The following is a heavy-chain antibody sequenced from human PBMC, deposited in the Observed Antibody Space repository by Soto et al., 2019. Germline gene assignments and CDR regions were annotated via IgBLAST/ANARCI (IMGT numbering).Heavy chain of an antibody. V-gene: IGHV1-69*13. J-gene: IGHJ6*04. CDR3: ARGVLYDFWSGSYGMDF. CDR1: GGTFSSYA. CDR2: IIPIFGTA. Sequence: SVKVSCKASGGTFSSYAISWVRQAPGQGLEWMGGIIPIFGTANYAQKFQGRVTITADESTGTAYMELSSLRSEDTAVYYCARGVLYDFWSGSYGMDFWGKGTTVPVSS. D-gene: IGHD3-3*01.